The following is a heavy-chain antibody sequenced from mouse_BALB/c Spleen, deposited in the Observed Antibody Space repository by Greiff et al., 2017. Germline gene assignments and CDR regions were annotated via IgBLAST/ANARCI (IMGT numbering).Heavy chain of an antibody. CDR1: GFNIKDTY. J-gene: IGHJ2*01. V-gene: IGHV14-3*02. CDR2: IDPANGNT. Sequence: EVQLQQSGAELVKPGASVKLSCTASGFNIKDTYMHWVKQRPEQGLEWIGRIDPANGNTKYDPKFQGKATITADTSSNTAYLQLSSLTSEDTAVYYCASRSMITTQGYFDYWGQGTTLTVSS. CDR3: ASRSMITTQGYFDY. D-gene: IGHD2-4*01.